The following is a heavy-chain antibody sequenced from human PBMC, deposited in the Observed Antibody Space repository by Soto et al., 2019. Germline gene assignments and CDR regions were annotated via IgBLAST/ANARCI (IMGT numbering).Heavy chain of an antibody. J-gene: IGHJ6*02. Sequence: GGSLRLSCAASGFTFSSYAMSWVRQAPGKGLEWVSAISGSGGSTYYADSVKGWVTMTRDTSISTAYMELSRLRSDDTAVYYCARQSVSGSRYYYCGMDVWGQGTTVTVSS. CDR2: ISGSGGST. CDR3: ARQSVSGSRYYYCGMDV. V-gene: IGHV3-23*01. CDR1: GFTFSSYA. D-gene: IGHD3-10*01.